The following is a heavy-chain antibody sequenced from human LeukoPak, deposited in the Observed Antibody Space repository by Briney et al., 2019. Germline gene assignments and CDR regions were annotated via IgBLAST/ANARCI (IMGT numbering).Heavy chain of an antibody. V-gene: IGHV4-39*01. Sequence: SETLSLTCTVSDASISSSYFYWSWIRQPPGKGLEWIGNVFHSGSTHYSPSLKSRVTISVDTSRKQFSLRLSAATAADTAVYYCARQRGGSWVNDYWGQGTLVAVSS. J-gene: IGHJ4*02. CDR1: DASISSSYFY. CDR2: VFHSGST. D-gene: IGHD1-26*01. CDR3: ARQRGGSWVNDY.